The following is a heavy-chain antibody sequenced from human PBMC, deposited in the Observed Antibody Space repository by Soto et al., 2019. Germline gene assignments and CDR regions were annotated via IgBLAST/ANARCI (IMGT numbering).Heavy chain of an antibody. CDR3: ARGRYGDY. J-gene: IGHJ4*02. CDR1: GYAFTTYG. CDR2: ISAHNGNT. Sequence: QVHLVQSGAEVKKPGASVKVSCKGSGYAFTTYGITWVRQAPGQGLEWMGWISAHNGNTNYAQKLQGRVTVTRDTATRTAYMELRSLWSDDTAVYYCARGRYGDYWGQGALVTVSS. D-gene: IGHD1-1*01. V-gene: IGHV1-18*01.